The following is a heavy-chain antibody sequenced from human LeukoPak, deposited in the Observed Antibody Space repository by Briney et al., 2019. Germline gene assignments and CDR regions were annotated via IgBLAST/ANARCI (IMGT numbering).Heavy chain of an antibody. D-gene: IGHD4-11*01. Sequence: GGSLRLSCAASGFTFSSYSMNGGRQAPGKGLEYVSYISSGSGTIYYADSVKGRFTISRDNAKNSLYLQMNTLRPEDTAVYYCARAQKYSSDAFDIWGHGKMVTVSS. CDR2: ISSGSGTI. CDR1: GFTFSSYS. J-gene: IGHJ3*02. V-gene: IGHV3-48*04. CDR3: ARAQKYSSDAFDI.